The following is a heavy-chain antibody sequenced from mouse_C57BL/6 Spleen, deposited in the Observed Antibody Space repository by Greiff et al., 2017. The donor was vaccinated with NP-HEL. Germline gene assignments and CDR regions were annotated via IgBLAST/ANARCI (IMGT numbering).Heavy chain of an antibody. CDR2: IYPGSGNT. V-gene: IGHV1-76*01. D-gene: IGHD1-1*01. Sequence: VQLQQSGAELVRPGASVKLSCKASGYTFTDYYINWVKQRPGQGLEWIARIYPGSGNTYYNEKFKGKATLTAEKSSSTAYMQLSSLTSEDSAVYFCAREYYYGSSYSWFAYWGQGTLVTVSA. J-gene: IGHJ3*01. CDR1: GYTFTDYY. CDR3: AREYYYGSSYSWFAY.